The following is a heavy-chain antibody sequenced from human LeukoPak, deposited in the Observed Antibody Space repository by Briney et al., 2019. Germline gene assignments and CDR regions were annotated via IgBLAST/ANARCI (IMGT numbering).Heavy chain of an antibody. CDR3: ARQGYGDIVVVPAAPSWFDP. CDR1: GSSFTSYW. D-gene: IGHD2-2*01. J-gene: IGHJ5*02. CDR2: IYPGDSDT. Sequence: GESLKISCKGSGSSFTSYWIGWVRQMPGKGLEWMGIIYPGDSDTRYSPSFQGQVTISADKSISTAYLQWSSLKASDTAMYYCARQGYGDIVVVPAAPSWFDPWGQGTLVTVSS. V-gene: IGHV5-51*01.